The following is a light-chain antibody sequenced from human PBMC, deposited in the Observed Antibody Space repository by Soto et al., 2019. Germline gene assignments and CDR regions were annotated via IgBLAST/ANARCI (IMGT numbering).Light chain of an antibody. CDR3: QQYYSAPPT. CDR2: AAS. V-gene: IGKV1-27*01. Sequence: DIQMTQSPSSLSASVGDRVTITCRASQGISNFLAWYQHKPGKIPKLLIHAASTLEAGVPSRFSGSGSGTDFALTISSLQPEDVATYYCQQYYSAPPTFGQGTKVEIK. J-gene: IGKJ1*01. CDR1: QGISNF.